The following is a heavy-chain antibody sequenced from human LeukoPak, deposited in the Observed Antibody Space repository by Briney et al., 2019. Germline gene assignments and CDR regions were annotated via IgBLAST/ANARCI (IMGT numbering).Heavy chain of an antibody. CDR2: IYTSGST. D-gene: IGHD6-13*01. CDR1: GGSISSGSYY. CDR3: ARDFVIAATTEYFQY. J-gene: IGHJ1*01. Sequence: PSQTLSLTCTVSGGSISSGSYYWRWIRQPAGRGLEWLGHIYTSGSTKYNPSLKSRVTISADTSKNQFSLKLSSVTAADTAVYYCARDFVIAATTEYFQYWGQGTLVTVSS. V-gene: IGHV4-61*09.